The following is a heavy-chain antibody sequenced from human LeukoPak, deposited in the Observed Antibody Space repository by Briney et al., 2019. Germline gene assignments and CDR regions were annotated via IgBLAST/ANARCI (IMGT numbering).Heavy chain of an antibody. CDR2: IIPIFGTA. Sequence: GASVKASCKASGGTFSSYAISWVRQAPGQGLEWMGGIIPIFGTANYAQKFQGRVTITADESTSTAYMELSSLRSEDTAVYYCARTVYYDSSGYYPPGYFDYWGQGTLVTVSS. CDR1: GGTFSSYA. J-gene: IGHJ4*02. D-gene: IGHD3-22*01. CDR3: ARTVYYDSSGYYPPGYFDY. V-gene: IGHV1-69*13.